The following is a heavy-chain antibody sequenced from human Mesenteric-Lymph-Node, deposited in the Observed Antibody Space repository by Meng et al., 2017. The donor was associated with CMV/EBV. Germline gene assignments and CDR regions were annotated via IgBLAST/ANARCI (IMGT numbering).Heavy chain of an antibody. J-gene: IGHJ4*02. CDR3: ARPQEGTVGAEGGFDY. D-gene: IGHD1-26*01. CDR1: GYTFTSYG. Sequence: ASAKVSCKASGYTFTSYGISWVRQATGQGLEWMGWISAYNGNTNYAQQLQGRVTMTTDTSTSTAYMELRSLRSDDTAVYYCARPQEGTVGAEGGFDYWGQGTLVTVSS. CDR2: ISAYNGNT. V-gene: IGHV1-18*01.